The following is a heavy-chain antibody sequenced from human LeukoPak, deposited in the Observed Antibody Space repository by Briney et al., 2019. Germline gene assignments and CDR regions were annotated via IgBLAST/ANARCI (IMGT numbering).Heavy chain of an antibody. D-gene: IGHD3-16*01. CDR3: ARDNPTMITPSEY. CDR2: IYNSGSP. J-gene: IGHJ4*02. CDR1: GGSISSYY. V-gene: IGHV4-59*01. Sequence: PSETLSLTCTVSGGSISSYYWSWIRQPPGKGLEWIGYIYNSGSPNYNPSLQSRVTISVDTSKNQFSLRLNSVTAADTAVYYCARDNPTMITPSEYWGQGTLVTVSP.